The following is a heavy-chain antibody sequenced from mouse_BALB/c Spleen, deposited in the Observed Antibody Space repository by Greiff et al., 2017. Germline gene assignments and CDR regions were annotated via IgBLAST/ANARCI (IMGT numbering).Heavy chain of an antibody. CDR1: GFTFSSYG. CDR3: ASPQTARATDYAMDY. J-gene: IGHJ4*01. D-gene: IGHD3-2*01. Sequence: EVKLQESGGDLVKPGGSLKLSCAASGFTFSSYGMSWVRQTPDKRLEWVATISSGGSYTYYPDSVKGRFIISRDNAKNTLYLQMSSLKSEDTAMYYCASPQTARATDYAMDYWGQGTSVTVSS. CDR2: ISSGGSYT. V-gene: IGHV5-6*01.